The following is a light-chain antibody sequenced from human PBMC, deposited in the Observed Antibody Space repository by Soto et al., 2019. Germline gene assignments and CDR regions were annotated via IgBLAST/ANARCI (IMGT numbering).Light chain of an antibody. V-gene: IGKV3-20*01. CDR1: QSVRSNY. CDR2: GAS. CDR3: QHYGSSAYT. Sequence: EIVLTQSPGTLTLSPGERATLSCRASQSVRSNYLAWYQQKPGQAPRLLIYGASSRATCIPDRFSGSRSGTGFRLTIIRLEPEDFAVYYCQHYGSSAYTFGQRTTLEIK. J-gene: IGKJ2*01.